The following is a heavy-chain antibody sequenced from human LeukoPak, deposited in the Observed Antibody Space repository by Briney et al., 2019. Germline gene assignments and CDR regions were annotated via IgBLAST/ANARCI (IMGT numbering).Heavy chain of an antibody. CDR1: RFIVSTYS. CDR3: AKDAAAVTGRRAGFDY. CDR2: ISDGGTNT. J-gene: IGHJ4*02. Sequence: PGGSLRLSCAASRFIVSTYSMSWVRQAPGKGPEWVSSISDGGTNTYYADSVKGRFTISRDNSKNTLSLQMNNLRDEDTAVYYCAKDAAAVTGRRAGFDYWGQGTLVTVSS. D-gene: IGHD6-19*01. V-gene: IGHV3-23*01.